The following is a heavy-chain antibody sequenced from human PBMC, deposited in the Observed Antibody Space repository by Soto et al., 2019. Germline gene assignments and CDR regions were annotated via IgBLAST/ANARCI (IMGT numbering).Heavy chain of an antibody. J-gene: IGHJ6*02. CDR2: ILPDDADT. CDR1: GYRFTSYW. V-gene: IGHV5-51*01. CDR3: ARQGFTKHYFYAADV. Sequence: PXESQKVCWKSPGYRFTSYWVGLVLQTPGKGLEWMGIILPDDADTRYSPSFEGHVTISADRSTNTAFLHSRSLEASDTATYFCARQGFTKHYFYAADVWGQGTTVTVSS.